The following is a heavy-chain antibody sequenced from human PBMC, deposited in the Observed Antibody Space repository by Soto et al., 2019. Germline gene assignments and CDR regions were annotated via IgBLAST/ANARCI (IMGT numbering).Heavy chain of an antibody. Sequence: ASVKVSCKASGYTFTSYGISWVRQAPGQGLEWMGWISVYNGNTNYAQKLQGRVTMTTDTSTSTAYMELRSLRSDDTAVYYCAREYYYDSSGYYLASSYWGQGTLVTVSS. D-gene: IGHD3-22*01. CDR2: ISVYNGNT. CDR3: AREYYYDSSGYYLASSY. J-gene: IGHJ4*02. V-gene: IGHV1-18*01. CDR1: GYTFTSYG.